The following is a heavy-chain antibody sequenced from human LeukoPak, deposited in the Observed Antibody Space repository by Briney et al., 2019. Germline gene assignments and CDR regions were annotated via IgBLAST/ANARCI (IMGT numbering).Heavy chain of an antibody. J-gene: IGHJ1*01. CDR1: GGSISSSGYY. D-gene: IGHD6-13*01. CDR3: ARGGLAAVGIAEYFQH. V-gene: IGHV4-31*03. CDR2: IYYSGST. Sequence: SETLSLTCTVFGGSISSSGYYWSWIRQHPGKGLEWIGYIYYSGSTYYNPSLKSRVTISVDTSKNQFSLKLKSVTAADTAVYYCARGGLAAVGIAEYFQHWGQGTLVTVSS.